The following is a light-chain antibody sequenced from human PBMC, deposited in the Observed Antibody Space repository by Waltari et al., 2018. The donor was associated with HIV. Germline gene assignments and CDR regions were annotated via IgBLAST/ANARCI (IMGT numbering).Light chain of an antibody. J-gene: IGLJ3*02. CDR1: STHLGAGYD. CDR3: QSYDNSLSGLV. CDR2: LNN. Sequence: QSVLPPPPSGSGAPRQRVSLSRPGRSTHLGAGYDVHSYQQLPGTSPKLLIYLNNNRPSGVPDRFSGSKSGTSASLAITGLQPEDEADYYCQSYDNSLSGLVFGGGTKLTVL. V-gene: IGLV1-40*01.